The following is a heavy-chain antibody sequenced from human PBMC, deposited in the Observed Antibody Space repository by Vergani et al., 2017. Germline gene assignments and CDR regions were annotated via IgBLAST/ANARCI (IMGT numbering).Heavy chain of an antibody. CDR1: GYTFTGYY. V-gene: IGHV1-2*02. Sequence: QVQLVQSGAEVKKPGASVKVSCKASGYTFTGYYMHWVRQAPGQGLEWMGWINPNSGGTNYAQKFQGRVTMTRDTSISTAYMELSRLRSDDTAVYYCARAPHCSSTSYYGDYWGQGTLVTVSS. CDR3: ARAPHCSSTSYYGDY. D-gene: IGHD2-2*01. J-gene: IGHJ4*02. CDR2: INPNSGGT.